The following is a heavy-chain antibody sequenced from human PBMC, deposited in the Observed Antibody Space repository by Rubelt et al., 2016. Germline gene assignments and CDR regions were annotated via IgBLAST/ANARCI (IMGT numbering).Heavy chain of an antibody. CDR2: IYSGGSP. D-gene: IGHD3-3*01. J-gene: IGHJ4*02. CDR1: GFTVSSNY. Sequence: VQLVESGGGVVQPGRSLRLSCAASGFTVSSNYMSWVRQAPGKGLEWVSVIYSGGSPYYADSVKGRFTISRDNTKNTLDLQMNSLGAEDTAVYYCARDLLFWSGCTDYWGQGTLVTVSS. V-gene: IGHV3-66*01. CDR3: ARDLLFWSGCTDY.